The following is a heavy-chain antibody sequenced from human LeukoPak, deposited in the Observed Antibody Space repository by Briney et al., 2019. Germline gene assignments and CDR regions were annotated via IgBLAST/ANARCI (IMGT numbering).Heavy chain of an antibody. CDR1: GYTFTSYG. CDR2: ISAYNGNT. V-gene: IGHV1-18*01. J-gene: IGHJ4*02. D-gene: IGHD5-18*01. Sequence: ASVKVSCKASGYTFTSYGISWVRQAPGQGLEWMGWISAYNGNTNYAQKLQGRVTMTTDTSTSTAYMELWSLRSDDTAVYYCAREPNYVDTATRGLFDYWGQGTLVTVSS. CDR3: AREPNYVDTATRGLFDY.